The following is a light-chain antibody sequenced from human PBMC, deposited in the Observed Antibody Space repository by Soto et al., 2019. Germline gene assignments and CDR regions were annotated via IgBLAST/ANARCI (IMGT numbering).Light chain of an antibody. V-gene: IGKV1-5*01. CDR2: DAS. J-gene: IGKJ5*01. CDR1: QSISSW. Sequence: DIQMTQSPSTLSASVGDRVTITFRASQSISSWLAWYQQKPGKAPKLLIYDASSLESGVPSRFSGSGSGTDFTLTINSLQPEDFATYYCQQAYSFPITFGQGTRLEI. CDR3: QQAYSFPIT.